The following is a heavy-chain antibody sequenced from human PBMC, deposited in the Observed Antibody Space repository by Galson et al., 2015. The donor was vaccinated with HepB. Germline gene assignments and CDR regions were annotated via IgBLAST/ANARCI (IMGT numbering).Heavy chain of an antibody. CDR2: ISSSSSYT. V-gene: IGHV3-11*03. D-gene: IGHD2-2*01. Sequence: SLRLSCAASGFTFSDYYMSWIRQAPGKGLEWVSYISSSSSYTNYADSVKGRFTISRDNAKNSLYLQMNSLGAEDTAVYYCVRFVVVPAASSQRVYYYYYYGMDVWGQGTTVTVSS. CDR1: GFTFSDYY. J-gene: IGHJ6*02. CDR3: VRFVVVPAASSQRVYYYYYYGMDV.